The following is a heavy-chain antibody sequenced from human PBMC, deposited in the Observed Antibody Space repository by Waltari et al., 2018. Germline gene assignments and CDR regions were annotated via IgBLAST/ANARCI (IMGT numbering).Heavy chain of an antibody. Sequence: EVQLVESGGGLVKPGGSLRLSCAASGFTLSSYSMNWVRQAPGKGLELVSSITRSSRDIYYADSVKGRFTISRDNAKNSLYLQMNSLRAEDTAVYYCARDRWEQAIDYWGQGTLVTVSS. CDR3: ARDRWEQAIDY. V-gene: IGHV3-21*01. CDR1: GFTLSSYS. CDR2: ITRSSRDI. J-gene: IGHJ4*02. D-gene: IGHD1-26*01.